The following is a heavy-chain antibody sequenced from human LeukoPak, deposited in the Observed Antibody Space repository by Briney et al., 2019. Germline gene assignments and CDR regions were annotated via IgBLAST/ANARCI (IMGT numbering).Heavy chain of an antibody. V-gene: IGHV1-69*05. CDR2: IIPIFGTA. CDR1: GGTFSSYA. J-gene: IGHJ4*02. CDR3: ERERGSLRYFDWSSACYYFAY. Sequence: ASVKVSCKASGGTFSSYAISWVRQAPGQGLEWMGRIIPIFGTANYAQKFQGRVTITTDESTSTAYMELSSLRSEDTAVYYGERERGSLRYFDWSSACYYFAYWGQGTLVTVSS. D-gene: IGHD3-9*01.